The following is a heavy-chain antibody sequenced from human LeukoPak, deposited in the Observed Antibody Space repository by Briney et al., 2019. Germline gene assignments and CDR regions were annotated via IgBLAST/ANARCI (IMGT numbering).Heavy chain of an antibody. CDR1: GGSIDTNY. Sequence: SETLSLTCSVSGGSIDTNYWSWIRQPPGKGLEWIGYFHNSGTSTYNPSLKSRVTISADTSKNQFSLKLNSLTTADTAVYYCTRGAGWLIDYWGQGILVTVSS. D-gene: IGHD3-16*01. V-gene: IGHV4-59*01. CDR2: FHNSGTS. CDR3: TRGAGWLIDY. J-gene: IGHJ4*02.